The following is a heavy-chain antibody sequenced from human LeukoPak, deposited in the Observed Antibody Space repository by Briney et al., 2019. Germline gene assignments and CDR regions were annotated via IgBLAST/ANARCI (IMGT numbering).Heavy chain of an antibody. D-gene: IGHD5-24*01. Sequence: ASVKVSCKASGGTFSSYAISWVRQAPGQGLEWMGGIIPIFGTANYAQKFQGRVTITADKSTSTAYMELSSLRSEDTAVYYCARGGDGYNSFDYWGQGTLVTVSS. V-gene: IGHV1-69*06. CDR2: IIPIFGTA. CDR1: GGTFSSYA. J-gene: IGHJ4*02. CDR3: ARGGDGYNSFDY.